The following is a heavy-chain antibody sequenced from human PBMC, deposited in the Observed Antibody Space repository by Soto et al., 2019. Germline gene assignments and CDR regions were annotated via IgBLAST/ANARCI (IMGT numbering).Heavy chain of an antibody. CDR2: IYPGDSDT. CDR3: ARHRRTGNHYYDHYGLDV. V-gene: IGHV5-51*01. CDR1: GYSFASYW. D-gene: IGHD7-27*01. J-gene: IGHJ6*02. Sequence: GECLKISCKGSGYSFASYWIGWVRQMPGEGLEWMGIIYPGDSDTRYSPSFQGQVTISADKSISTAYVQWSSLKASDTAMYYCARHRRTGNHYYDHYGLDVWGQGTTVTVSS.